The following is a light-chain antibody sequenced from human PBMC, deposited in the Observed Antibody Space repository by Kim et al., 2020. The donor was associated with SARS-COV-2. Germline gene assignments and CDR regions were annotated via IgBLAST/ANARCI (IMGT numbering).Light chain of an antibody. V-gene: IGKV3-15*01. Sequence: PATLSVFPGERATLSCRASQSVGSNLAWYQQKPGQPPWLLIYAASNRATGIPARFTGSGSGTEFTLTISSLQSEDFAVYYCQHYAFGGGTKVDIK. CDR1: QSVGSN. CDR3: QHYA. CDR2: AAS. J-gene: IGKJ4*01.